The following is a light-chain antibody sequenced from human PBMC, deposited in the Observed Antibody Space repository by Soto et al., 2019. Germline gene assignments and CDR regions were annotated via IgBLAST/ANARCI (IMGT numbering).Light chain of an antibody. CDR3: CSYAGSSTSVI. CDR2: DVY. CDR1: ISDVGDYDY. V-gene: IGLV2-11*01. Sequence: QSALTQPRSVSGSPGQSVTISCTGTISDVGDYDYVSWYQQHPGKAPKLIIYDVYKRSSGVPDRFSGSKSGNTASLTISGLQAEDAADYYCCSYAGSSTSVIFGGGTKLTVL. J-gene: IGLJ2*01.